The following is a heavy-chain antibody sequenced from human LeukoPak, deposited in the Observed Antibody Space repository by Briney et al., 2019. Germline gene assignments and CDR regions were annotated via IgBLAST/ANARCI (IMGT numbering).Heavy chain of an antibody. D-gene: IGHD4-11*01. CDR1: GFTFSNFA. V-gene: IGHV3-23*01. J-gene: IGHJ4*02. Sequence: GGSLRLSCAASGFTFSNFAMHWVRQAPGKGLEWVSAISGSGGSTYYADSVKGRFTISRDNSKNTLYLQMNSLRAEDTAVYYCAGPRAYNYWGQGTLVTVSS. CDR2: ISGSGGST. CDR3: AGPRAYNY.